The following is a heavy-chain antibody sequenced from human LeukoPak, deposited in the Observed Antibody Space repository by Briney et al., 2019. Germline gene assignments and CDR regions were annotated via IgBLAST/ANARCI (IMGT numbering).Heavy chain of an antibody. V-gene: IGHV7-4-1*02. Sequence: ASVKVSCKASGYTFTSYAMNWVRQAPGQGLEWMGWINTNTGNPTYAQGFTGRFVFSLDTSVSTAYLQISSLKAEDTAVYYCARGPRYFDWLSGLPFDYWGQGTLVTVSS. CDR2: INTNTGNP. CDR1: GYTFTSYA. CDR3: ARGPRYFDWLSGLPFDY. J-gene: IGHJ4*02. D-gene: IGHD3-9*01.